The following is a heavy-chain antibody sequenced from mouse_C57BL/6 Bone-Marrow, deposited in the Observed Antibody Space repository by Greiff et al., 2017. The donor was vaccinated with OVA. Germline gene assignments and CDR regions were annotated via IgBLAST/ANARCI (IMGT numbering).Heavy chain of an antibody. D-gene: IGHD1-1*01. CDR1: GFNIKDDY. J-gene: IGHJ1*03. CDR3: TNYGSSYWYFDV. V-gene: IGHV14-4*01. CDR2: IDPENGDT. Sequence: EVQRVESGAELVRPGASVKLSCTASGFNIKDDYMHWVKQRPEQGLEWIGWIDPENGDTEYASKFQGKATITADTSSNTAYLQLSSLTSEDTAVYYCTNYGSSYWYFDVWGTGTTVTVSS.